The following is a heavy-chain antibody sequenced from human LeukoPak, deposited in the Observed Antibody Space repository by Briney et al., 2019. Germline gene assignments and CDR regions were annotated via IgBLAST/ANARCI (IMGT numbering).Heavy chain of an antibody. CDR1: GGSISSYY. V-gene: IGHV4-59*01. D-gene: IGHD1-7*01. J-gene: IGHJ5*02. CDR2: IYYSGST. Sequence: SETLPLTCTVSGGSISSYYWSWIRQPPGKGLEWIGYIYYSGSTNYNPSLKSRVTISVDTSKNQFSLKLSSVTAADTAVYYCAREEGWNYRFPNGRNWFDPWGQGTLVTVSS. CDR3: AREEGWNYRFPNGRNWFDP.